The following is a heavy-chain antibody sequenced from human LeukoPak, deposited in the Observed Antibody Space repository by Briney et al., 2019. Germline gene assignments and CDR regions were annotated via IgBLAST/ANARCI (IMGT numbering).Heavy chain of an antibody. D-gene: IGHD6-13*01. J-gene: IGHJ4*02. Sequence: SETLSLTCTVSGGSISSSSYYWGWIRQPPGEGLEWIGSIYYSGSTYYNPSLKSRVTISVDTSKNQFSLKLSSVTAADTAVYYCATLAPIATNYFDYWGQGTLVTVSS. V-gene: IGHV4-39*07. CDR1: GGSISSSSYY. CDR2: IYYSGST. CDR3: ATLAPIATNYFDY.